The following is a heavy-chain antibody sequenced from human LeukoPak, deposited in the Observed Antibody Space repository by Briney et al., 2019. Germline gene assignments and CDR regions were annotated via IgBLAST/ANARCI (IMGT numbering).Heavy chain of an antibody. CDR1: GYTFTGYY. CDR2: INPNSGGT. V-gene: IGHV1-2*02. D-gene: IGHD2-2*02. Sequence: ASVKVSCKASGYTFTGYYMHWVRQAPGQGLEWMVWINPNSGGTNYAQKFQGRVTMTRDTSISTAYMELSRLRSDDTAVYYCARDLVGYCSSTSCYKGYYFADWGQGTLLSVSS. CDR3: ARDLVGYCSSTSCYKGYYFAD. J-gene: IGHJ4*02.